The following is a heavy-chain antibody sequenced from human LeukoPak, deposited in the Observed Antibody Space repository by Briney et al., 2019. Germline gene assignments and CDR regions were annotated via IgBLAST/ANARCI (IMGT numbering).Heavy chain of an antibody. V-gene: IGHV1-2*02. CDR1: GYTFTGYY. J-gene: IGHJ4*02. Sequence: ASVKVSCKASGYTFTGYYMHWVRQAPGQGLEWMGWINPNSGGTNYAQKFQGRVTMTRDTSTSTAYMELSRLRSDDTAVYYCARDPDLEWSTKTEFDYWGQGTLVTVSS. CDR3: ARDPDLEWSTKTEFDY. CDR2: INPNSGGT. D-gene: IGHD3-3*01.